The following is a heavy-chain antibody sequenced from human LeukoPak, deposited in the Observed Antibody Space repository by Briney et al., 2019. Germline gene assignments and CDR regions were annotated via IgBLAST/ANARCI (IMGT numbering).Heavy chain of an antibody. CDR3: ARARGWPRGRAFDI. CDR1: GDSIRSYY. V-gene: IGHV4-34*01. D-gene: IGHD5-12*01. Sequence: PSETLSLTCTVSGDSIRSYYWSWIRQPPGKGLEWIGEINHSGSTNYNPSLKSRVTISVDTSKNQFSLKLSSVTAADTAVYYCARARGWPRGRAFDIWGQGTMVTVSS. CDR2: INHSGST. J-gene: IGHJ3*02.